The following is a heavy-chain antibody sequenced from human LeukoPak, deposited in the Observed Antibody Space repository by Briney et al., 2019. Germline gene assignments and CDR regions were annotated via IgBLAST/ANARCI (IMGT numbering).Heavy chain of an antibody. CDR1: GGSVSSGSYY. D-gene: IGHD6-13*01. V-gene: IGHV4-61*01. J-gene: IGHJ4*02. CDR3: ARGDNSNWYEDY. Sequence: NSSETLSLTCTVSGGSVSSGSYYWSWIRQPPGKGLEWIGYIYYSGSTNYNPSLKSRVTISVDTSKKQFSLKLSSVTAADTAIYYCARGDNSNWYEDYWGQGTLVTVSS. CDR2: IYYSGST.